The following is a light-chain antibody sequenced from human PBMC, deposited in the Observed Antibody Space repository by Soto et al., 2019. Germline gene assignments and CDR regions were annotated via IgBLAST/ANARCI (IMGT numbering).Light chain of an antibody. V-gene: IGKV1-12*02. J-gene: IGKJ3*01. Sequence: DIQMTQSPSSVSASVGDRVTITCRASQAISRSLAWYQQKPGEAPKLLIYAASILHSGVPSRFSGSGSGTDFTLTITRLQPEDFASYYCQQANSFPFPFGPGTKV. CDR2: AAS. CDR1: QAISRS. CDR3: QQANSFPFP.